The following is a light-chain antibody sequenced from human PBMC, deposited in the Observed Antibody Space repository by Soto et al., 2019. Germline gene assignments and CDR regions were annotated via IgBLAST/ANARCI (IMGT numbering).Light chain of an antibody. Sequence: DIQMTQSPSTLSASVGDRVSMTCRASRTISTWLAWYQQKPGRAPKILIHKASSLEGGVPSRFSGSGSGTEFTLTISSLQADDVATYYCQQYDSSISFGGGTKVEIK. J-gene: IGKJ4*01. V-gene: IGKV1-5*03. CDR1: RTISTW. CDR3: QQYDSSIS. CDR2: KAS.